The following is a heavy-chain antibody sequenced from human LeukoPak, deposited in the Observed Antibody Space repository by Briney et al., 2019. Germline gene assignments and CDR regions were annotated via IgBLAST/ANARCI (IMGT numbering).Heavy chain of an antibody. CDR2: INSDGSST. J-gene: IGHJ5*02. V-gene: IGHV3-74*01. CDR3: ARGVTDDFWSGYYDWFDP. Sequence: QPGGSLRLSCAASGFTFSSYWMHWVRQAPGKGLVWVSRINSDGSSTSYADSVKGRFTISRDNAKNTLYLQMNSLRAEDTAVYYCARGVTDDFWSGYYDWFDPWGQGTLVTVSS. CDR1: GFTFSSYW. D-gene: IGHD3-3*01.